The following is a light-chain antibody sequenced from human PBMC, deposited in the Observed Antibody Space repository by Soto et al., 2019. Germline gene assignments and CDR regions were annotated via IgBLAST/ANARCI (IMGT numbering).Light chain of an antibody. CDR3: QQYDSYPST. CDR1: QTISSW. J-gene: IGKJ1*01. CDR2: KAS. Sequence: DIQMTQSPSTLSGSVGDRVTITCRASQTISSWLAWYQQKPGKAPKLLIYKASTLKSGVPSRFSGSGSGTEFTLTISSLQPDDFATYYCQQYDSYPSTFGQGTKVDI. V-gene: IGKV1-5*03.